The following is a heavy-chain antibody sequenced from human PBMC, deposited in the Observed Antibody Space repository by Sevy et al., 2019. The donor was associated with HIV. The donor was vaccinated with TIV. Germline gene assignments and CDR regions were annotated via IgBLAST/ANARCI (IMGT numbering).Heavy chain of an antibody. D-gene: IGHD6-13*01. CDR1: GFTFSTYD. V-gene: IGHV3-13*01. J-gene: IGHJ3*02. CDR3: ARACAAAGGKSGPIDAFDI. Sequence: GGSLRLSCVASGFTFSTYDMHWVRRVKGKGLEWVSDRGTLKDTYYPDSVKGRFIISREDAKNSLYLQMNSLRAGDTAVYYCARACAAAGGKSGPIDAFDIWGQGTLVTVSS. CDR2: RGTLKDT.